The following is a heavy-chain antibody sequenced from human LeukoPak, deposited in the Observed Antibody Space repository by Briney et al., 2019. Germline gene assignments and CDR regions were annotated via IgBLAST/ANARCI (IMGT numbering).Heavy chain of an antibody. CDR1: GYTFTGYY. CDR2: INPNSGGT. CDR3: AREEVIAGPYFDY. D-gene: IGHD1-26*01. V-gene: IGHV1-2*02. Sequence: GASVKVSCKASGYTFTGYYMHWVRQAPGQGLEWMGWINPNSGGTNYAQKFQGRVTMTRDTSISTAYMELSRLRSDDTAVYYCAREEVIAGPYFDYWGQGTLVTVSS. J-gene: IGHJ4*02.